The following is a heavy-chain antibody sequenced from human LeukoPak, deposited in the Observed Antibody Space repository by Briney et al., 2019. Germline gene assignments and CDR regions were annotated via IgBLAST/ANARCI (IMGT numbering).Heavy chain of an antibody. Sequence: GGSLRLSCAASGFTFSSYSMTWVRQAPGKGLEWVSSISSSSSYIYYADSVKGRFTISRDNAKNSLYLQMNSLRAEDTAVYYCARDRAAAIRLTSWGQGTLVTVSS. CDR2: ISSSSSYI. CDR3: ARDRAAAIRLTS. CDR1: GFTFSSYS. V-gene: IGHV3-21*01. D-gene: IGHD6-13*01. J-gene: IGHJ4*02.